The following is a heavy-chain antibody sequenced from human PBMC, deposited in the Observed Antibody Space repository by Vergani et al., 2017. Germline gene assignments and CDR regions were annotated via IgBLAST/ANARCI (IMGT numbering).Heavy chain of an antibody. CDR1: GGSFSSYG. CDR3: ARGVHYYGSGRPIYYYYGMDV. Sequence: QVQLVQSGAEVRKPGSSVKVSCKASGGSFSSYGISWVRQAPGQGLEWMGGIIPIFATAHYPQKFQDRGTISAEDTTSTAYMELSSLRSDDTAVYYCARGVHYYGSGRPIYYYYGMDVWGQGTTVTVSS. J-gene: IGHJ6*02. CDR2: IIPIFATA. V-gene: IGHV1-69*12. D-gene: IGHD3-10*01.